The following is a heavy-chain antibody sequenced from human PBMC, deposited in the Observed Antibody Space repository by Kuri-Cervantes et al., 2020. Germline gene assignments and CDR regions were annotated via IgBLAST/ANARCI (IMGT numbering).Heavy chain of an antibody. CDR1: GFTFSSYS. CDR3: AKDKTRDYYYGMDV. J-gene: IGHJ6*02. CDR2: ISSSSSYI. Sequence: GGSLRLSCAASGFTFSSYSMNWVRQAPGKGLEWVSSISSSSSYIYYADSVKGRFTISRDNSKNTLYLQMNSLRAEDTAVYYCAKDKTRDYYYGMDVWGQGTTVIVSS. V-gene: IGHV3-21*01.